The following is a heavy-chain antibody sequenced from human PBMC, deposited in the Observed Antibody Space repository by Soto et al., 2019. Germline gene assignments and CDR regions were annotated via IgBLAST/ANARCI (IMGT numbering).Heavy chain of an antibody. CDR3: ARVNYGDYVIID. J-gene: IGHJ4*02. D-gene: IGHD4-17*01. CDR2: IYYSGST. Sequence: SETLSLTCTVSGGSISSGDYYWSWIRQPPGKGLEWIGYIYYSGSTYYNPSLKSRVTISVDTSKNQFSLKLSSVTAADTAVYYCARVNYGDYVIIDWGQGTLVTVSS. CDR1: GGSISSGDYY. V-gene: IGHV4-30-4*01.